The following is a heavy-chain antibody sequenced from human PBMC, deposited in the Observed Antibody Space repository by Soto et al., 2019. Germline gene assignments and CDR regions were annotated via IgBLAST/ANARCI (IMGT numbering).Heavy chain of an antibody. J-gene: IGHJ6*02. CDR1: GGCISSGGYY. V-gene: IGHV4-31*03. CDR2: IYYSGST. D-gene: IGHD3-10*01. Sequence: RTNTLSLKCIVSGGCISSGGYYWSWIRQHPGKGLEWIGYIYYSGSTYYNPSLKSRVTISVDTSKNQFSLKLSSVTAADTAVYYCARDWHYGSGSYAPDYGMDVWGQGTTFPVSS. CDR3: ARDWHYGSGSYAPDYGMDV.